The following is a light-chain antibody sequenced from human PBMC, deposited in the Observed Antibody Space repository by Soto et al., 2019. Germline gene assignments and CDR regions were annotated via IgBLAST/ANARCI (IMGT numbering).Light chain of an antibody. J-gene: IGLJ3*02. V-gene: IGLV2-8*01. CDR3: SSYTTSSTLV. CDR2: EVT. Sequence: QSALTQPPSASGSPGRSVTISCSGTSSDVGDSNSVSWYQQHPGKAPKLIIYEVTKRPSGVPDRFSGSKSANAASLTVSGLQAEDEADYYCSSYTTSSTLVFGGGTKLTVL. CDR1: SSDVGDSNS.